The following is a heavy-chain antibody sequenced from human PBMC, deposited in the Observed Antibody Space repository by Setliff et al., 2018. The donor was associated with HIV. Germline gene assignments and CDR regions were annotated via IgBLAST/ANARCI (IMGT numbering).Heavy chain of an antibody. Sequence: SETLSLTCTVSGGSISRGCYYWSWIRQHPGKGLEWIGYIYYTGSTYYNPSLKSRVTISVDTSETQFSLKLSSVTAADTAVYYCARELRQQLTLNWLDPWGQGTLVTVSS. V-gene: IGHV4-31*03. CDR2: IYYTGST. CDR1: GGSISRGCYY. CDR3: ARELRQQLTLNWLDP. J-gene: IGHJ5*02. D-gene: IGHD6-13*01.